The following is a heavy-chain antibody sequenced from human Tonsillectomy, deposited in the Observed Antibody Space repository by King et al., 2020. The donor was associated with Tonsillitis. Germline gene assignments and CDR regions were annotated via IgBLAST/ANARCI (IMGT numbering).Heavy chain of an antibody. CDR2: INRGSTHM. V-gene: IGHV3-21*01. D-gene: IGHD1-1*01. CDR1: GFTFSTYD. J-gene: IGHJ6*02. Sequence: VQLVQSGGGLVKPGGSLRPSCAASGFTFSTYDMNWVRQAPGKGLEWVSYINRGSTHMYYADSVKGRFTISRDNANNLLYLQMNSLRAEDMAVYYCARDVATTARVGGMDVWGQGTTVTVSS. CDR3: ARDVATTARVGGMDV.